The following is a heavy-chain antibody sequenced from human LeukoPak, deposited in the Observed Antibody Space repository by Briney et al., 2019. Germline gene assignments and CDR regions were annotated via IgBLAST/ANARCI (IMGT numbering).Heavy chain of an antibody. Sequence: GGSLRLSCAASGFTFDDYDMNWVRQAPGKGLEWVSLITCDGGRTYFADLVKGRFTISRDNIKNSIYLQMNSLKTEDTALYYCARAGPIAVAGYFYYWGQGSMVTVSS. J-gene: IGHJ4*02. CDR2: ITCDGGRT. V-gene: IGHV3-43*02. D-gene: IGHD6-19*01. CDR1: GFTFDDYD. CDR3: ARAGPIAVAGYFYY.